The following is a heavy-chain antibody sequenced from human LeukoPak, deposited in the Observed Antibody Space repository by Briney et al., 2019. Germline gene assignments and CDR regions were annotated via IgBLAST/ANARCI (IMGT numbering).Heavy chain of an antibody. V-gene: IGHV4-59*01. CDR3: ARDKGDYGDYYWFDP. CDR2: IYYSGST. CDR1: GGSISSYY. D-gene: IGHD4-17*01. Sequence: SETLSLTCTVSGGSISSYYWSWIRQPPGKGLEWIGYIYYSGSTNYNPSLKSRVTISVDTSKNQFSLKLRSVTAADTAVYYCARDKGDYGDYYWFDPWGQGTLVTVSS. J-gene: IGHJ5*02.